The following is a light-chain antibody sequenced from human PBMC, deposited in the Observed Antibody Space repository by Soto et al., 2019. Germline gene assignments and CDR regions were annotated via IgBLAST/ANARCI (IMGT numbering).Light chain of an antibody. CDR2: DAS. Sequence: EIVLTQSPATLSLSPGERATLSCRASQSVSSNLAWYQQKPGQAPRLLIYDASNRATGIPARFSGSGSGTDFTLTISSLEPEDSAVYYCQQRTSWPRAFGQGTKVEIK. J-gene: IGKJ1*01. CDR1: QSVSSN. CDR3: QQRTSWPRA. V-gene: IGKV3-11*01.